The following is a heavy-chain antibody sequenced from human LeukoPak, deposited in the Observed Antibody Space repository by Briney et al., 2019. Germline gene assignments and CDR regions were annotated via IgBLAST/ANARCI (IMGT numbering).Heavy chain of an antibody. CDR2: IYYSEST. V-gene: IGHV4-59*01. J-gene: IGHJ5*02. D-gene: IGHD3-10*01. CDR1: GASISSSS. CDR3: ARDTLESYGSGSYRWFDP. Sequence: SETLSLTCTISGASISSSSWSWIRQPPGKGLEWIGYIYYSESTNYNPSLKSRVTISVDTSKNQFSLKLSSVTAADTAVYYCARDTLESYGSGSYRWFDPWGQGTLVTVSS.